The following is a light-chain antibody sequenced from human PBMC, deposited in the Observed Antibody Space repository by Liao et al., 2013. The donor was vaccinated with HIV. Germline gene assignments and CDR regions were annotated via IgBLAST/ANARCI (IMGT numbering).Light chain of an antibody. CDR1: KLGDKY. V-gene: IGLV3-1*01. Sequence: SYELTQPPSVSVSPGQTASITCSGDKLGDKYACWYQQKPGQSPVLVIYQDSKRPSGIPERFSGSNSGNMATLTISRVEAGDEADYYCQVWDSSGDHWVFGGGTKLTVL. CDR2: QDS. CDR3: QVWDSSGDHWV. J-gene: IGLJ3*02.